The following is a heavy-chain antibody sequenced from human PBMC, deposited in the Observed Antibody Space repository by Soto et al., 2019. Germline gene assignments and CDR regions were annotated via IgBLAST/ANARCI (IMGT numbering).Heavy chain of an antibody. Sequence: GGSLRLSCAASGFTFSSYSMNWVRQAPGKGLEWVSSISSSSSYIYYADSVKGRFTISRDNAKNSLYLQMNSLRAEDTAVYYCASTVTRPRYYYGMDVWGQGTTVTVSS. CDR1: GFTFSSYS. CDR3: ASTVTRPRYYYGMDV. D-gene: IGHD4-17*01. J-gene: IGHJ6*02. V-gene: IGHV3-21*01. CDR2: ISSSSSYI.